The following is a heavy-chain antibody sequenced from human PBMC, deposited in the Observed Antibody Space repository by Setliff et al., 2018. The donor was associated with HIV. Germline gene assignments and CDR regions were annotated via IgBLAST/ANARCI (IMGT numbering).Heavy chain of an antibody. CDR2: IIPILGIA. D-gene: IGHD1-26*01. Sequence: GASVKVSCKASGGTFSSYAISWVRQAPGQGLEWMGGIIPILGIANYAQKFQGRVTITADKSTSTAYMELSSLRSEDTAVYYCAKDLGRVDWFDPWGQGTLVTVS. CDR3: AKDLGRVDWFDP. J-gene: IGHJ5*02. CDR1: GGTFSSYA. V-gene: IGHV1-69*10.